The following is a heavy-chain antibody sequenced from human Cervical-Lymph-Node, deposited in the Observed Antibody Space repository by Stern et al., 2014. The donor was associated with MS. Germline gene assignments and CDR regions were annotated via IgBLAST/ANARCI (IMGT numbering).Heavy chain of an antibody. CDR3: ASEKCTSASCFLS. J-gene: IGHJ4*02. Sequence: VQLVESGGGLVKPGGSLRLSCAASGFTFGADFMTWIRQAPGTGLEWVSYSSSSGSTVHYADSVKGRFTISRDNANNSLYLQMNSLRAEDTAVYYCASEKCTSASCFLSWGQGALVTVSS. D-gene: IGHD2-8*02. CDR2: SSSSGSTV. CDR1: GFTFGADF. V-gene: IGHV3-11*01.